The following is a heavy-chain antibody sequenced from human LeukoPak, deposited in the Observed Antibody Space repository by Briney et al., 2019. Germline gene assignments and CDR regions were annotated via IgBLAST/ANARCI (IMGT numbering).Heavy chain of an antibody. Sequence: ASVKVSCKASGYTFTCYDINWVRQATGQGLEWMGWMNPNSGNTGYAQKFQGRVTMTRNTSISTAYMELSSLRSEDTAVYYCARGRYYDILTGWTDYYYGMDVWGHGTTVTVSS. D-gene: IGHD3-9*01. CDR1: GYTFTCYD. J-gene: IGHJ6*02. CDR2: MNPNSGNT. V-gene: IGHV1-8*01. CDR3: ARGRYYDILTGWTDYYYGMDV.